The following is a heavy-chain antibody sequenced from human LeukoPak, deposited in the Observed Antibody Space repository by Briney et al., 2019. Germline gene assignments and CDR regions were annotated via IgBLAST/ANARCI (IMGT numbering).Heavy chain of an antibody. J-gene: IGHJ3*02. CDR1: GGSISSYY. D-gene: IGHD3-16*02. CDR3: ARVPGGYDYVWGSYRYDAFDI. V-gene: IGHV4-59*01. Sequence: SETLSLTCTVSGGSISSYYWSWIRQPPGKGLEWIGYIYYSGSTNYNPSLKSRVTISVDTSKNQFSLKLSSVTAADTAVYYCARVPGGYDYVWGSYRYDAFDIWGQGTMVTVSS. CDR2: IYYSGST.